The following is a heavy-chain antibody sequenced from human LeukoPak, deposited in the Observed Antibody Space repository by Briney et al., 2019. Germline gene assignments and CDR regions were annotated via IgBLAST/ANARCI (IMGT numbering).Heavy chain of an antibody. CDR3: ARGPPANPGTGYYYGMDV. CDR2: INHSGST. Sequence: SETLSLTCAVYGGSFSGYYWSWSRRPPGKGLEWIGEINHSGSTNYNPSLKSRVTISVDMSKSQFSLKLSSVPAADTAVCYCARGPPANPGTGYYYGMDVWGQGTTVTVSS. D-gene: IGHD2-2*01. V-gene: IGHV4-34*01. J-gene: IGHJ6*02. CDR1: GGSFSGYY.